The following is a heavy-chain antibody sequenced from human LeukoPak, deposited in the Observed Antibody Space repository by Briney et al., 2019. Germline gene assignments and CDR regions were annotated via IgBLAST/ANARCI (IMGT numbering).Heavy chain of an antibody. CDR3: ARGGYGQRIDY. J-gene: IGHJ4*02. V-gene: IGHV3-11*04. D-gene: IGHD5-18*01. CDR2: ITSSGSRI. CDR1: GFTFSSYA. Sequence: GGSLRLSCAASGFTFSSYAMSWIRQAPGKGLEWVSYITSSGSRIYYADSVKGRFTISRDNAKNSLYLQMNSLRAEDTAVYYCARGGYGQRIDYWGQGTLVTVSS.